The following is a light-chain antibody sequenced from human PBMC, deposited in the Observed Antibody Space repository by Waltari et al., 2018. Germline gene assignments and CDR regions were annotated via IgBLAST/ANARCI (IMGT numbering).Light chain of an antibody. Sequence: DMQLTQSSSSLSASVVDIITITCRASQSISSYLNWYQQKPGKAPKLLIYAASSLQSGVPSRFSGSGSGTDFTLTISSLQPEDFATYYCQQSYSTPHTFGQGTKLEIK. CDR2: AAS. J-gene: IGKJ2*01. CDR3: QQSYSTPHT. V-gene: IGKV1-39*01. CDR1: QSISSY.